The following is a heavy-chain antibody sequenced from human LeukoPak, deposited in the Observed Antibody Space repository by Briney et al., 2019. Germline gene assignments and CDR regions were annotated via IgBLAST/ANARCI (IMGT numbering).Heavy chain of an antibody. CDR1: GGSFSGYY. Sequence: SETLSLTCAVYGGSFSGYYWSWIRQPPGKGLEWIGEINHSGSTNYNPSLKSRVTISVDTSKNQFSLKLSSVTAADTAVYYCARPFWNYAHFPFDYWGQGTLVTVSS. CDR3: ARPFWNYAHFPFDY. CDR2: INHSGST. J-gene: IGHJ4*02. D-gene: IGHD1-7*01. V-gene: IGHV4-34*01.